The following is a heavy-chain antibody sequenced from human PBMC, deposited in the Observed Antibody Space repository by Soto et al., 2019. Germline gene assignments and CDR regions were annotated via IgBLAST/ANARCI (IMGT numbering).Heavy chain of an antibody. CDR2: IIPIFGTA. CDR1: GGTFSSYA. CDR3: AITYYDYVWGSYRYRDFDY. D-gene: IGHD3-16*02. Sequence: ASVKVSCKASGGTFSSYAISWVRQAPGQGLEWMGGIIPIFGTANYAQKFQGRVTITADKSTSTAYMELSSLRSEDTAVYYCAITYYDYVWGSYRYRDFDYWGQGTLVTVSS. J-gene: IGHJ4*02. V-gene: IGHV1-69*06.